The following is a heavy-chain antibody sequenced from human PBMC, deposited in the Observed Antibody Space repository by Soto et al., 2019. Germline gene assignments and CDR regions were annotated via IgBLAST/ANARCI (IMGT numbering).Heavy chain of an antibody. CDR3: ARGGVFFFAAPTNPFDF. J-gene: IGHJ5*01. CDR2: MNPNSGNT. V-gene: IGHV1-8*01. Sequence: ASVKVSCKASGYTFTSYDINWVRQATGQGLEWMGWMNPNSGNTGYAQKFQGRVTMTRNTSISTAYMELSSLRSEDTAVYYCARGGVFFFAAPTNPFDFWGQGSLVTVSS. CDR1: GYTFTSYD. D-gene: IGHD3-10*01.